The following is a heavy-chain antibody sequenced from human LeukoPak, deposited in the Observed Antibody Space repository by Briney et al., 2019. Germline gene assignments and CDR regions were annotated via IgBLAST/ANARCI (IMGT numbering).Heavy chain of an antibody. V-gene: IGHV4-61*01. CDR2: IYYSGST. Sequence: SETLSLTCTVSGGSVSSGSYYWSWIRQPPGKGLEWIGYIYYSGSTNYNPSLKSRVTISVDTSKNQFSLKLSSVTAADTAVYYCASSGTTQLFDYCGQGTLVTVSS. J-gene: IGHJ4*02. D-gene: IGHD1-1*01. CDR3: ASSGTTQLFDY. CDR1: GGSVSSGSYY.